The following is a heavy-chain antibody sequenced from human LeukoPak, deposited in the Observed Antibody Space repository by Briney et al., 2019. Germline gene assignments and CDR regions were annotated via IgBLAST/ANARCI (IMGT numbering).Heavy chain of an antibody. D-gene: IGHD1-14*01. J-gene: IGHJ4*02. CDR3: AKARGNLRANYFDY. CDR2: ISYDGSNK. Sequence: QPGGSLRLSCSASGFTFNRFYLHWVRQAPGKGLEWVAVISYDGSNKYYADSVKGRFTISRDNSKNTLYLQMNSLRAEDTAVYYCAKARGNLRANYFDYWGQGTLVTVSS. CDR1: GFTFNRFY. V-gene: IGHV3-30*18.